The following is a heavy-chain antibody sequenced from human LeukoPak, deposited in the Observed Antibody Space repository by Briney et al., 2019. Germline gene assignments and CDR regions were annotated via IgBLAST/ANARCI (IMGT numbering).Heavy chain of an antibody. CDR1: GFTFDDYG. CDR2: INWNGGST. D-gene: IGHD6-19*01. J-gene: IGHJ4*02. Sequence: GGSLRLSCAASGFTFDDYGMSWVRQAPGKGLEWVSGINWNGGSTGYADSVKGRFTISRDNAKNSLYLQMNSLRAEDPALYYCARDSHSSGWSGHFDYWGQGTLVTVSS. V-gene: IGHV3-20*04. CDR3: ARDSHSSGWSGHFDY.